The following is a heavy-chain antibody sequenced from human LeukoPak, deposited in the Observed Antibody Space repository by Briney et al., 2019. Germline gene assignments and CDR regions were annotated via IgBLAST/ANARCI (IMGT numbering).Heavy chain of an antibody. J-gene: IGHJ4*02. D-gene: IGHD6-6*01. CDR2: ISGDGGST. CDR3: AKDISPYSSSCDY. Sequence: GGSLRLSCAASGFTFDDYAMHWVRQAPGKGLEWVSLISGDGGSTYYADSVKGRFTLSSDNSKNSLYLHMNSLRTEDTALYYCAKDISPYSSSCDYWGQGTLVTVSS. V-gene: IGHV3-43*02. CDR1: GFTFDDYA.